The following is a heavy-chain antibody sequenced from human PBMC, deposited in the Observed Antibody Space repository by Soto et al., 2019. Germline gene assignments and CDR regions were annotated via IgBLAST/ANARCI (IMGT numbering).Heavy chain of an antibody. D-gene: IGHD6-6*01. V-gene: IGHV1-69*13. CDR2: IIPIFGTA. CDR3: ARECIASRHFDY. Sequence: SVKVSCKSSRGTFSSYAISWVRQAPGQGLEWMGGIIPIFGTANYAQKFQGRVTITADESTSTAYMELSSLRSEDTAVYYCARECIASRHFDYWGQGTLVTVSS. J-gene: IGHJ4*02. CDR1: RGTFSSYA.